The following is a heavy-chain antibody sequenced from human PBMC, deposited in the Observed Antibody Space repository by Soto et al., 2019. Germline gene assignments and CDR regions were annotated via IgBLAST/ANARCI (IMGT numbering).Heavy chain of an antibody. D-gene: IGHD3-10*01. Sequence: QVQLQESGPGLVKPSQTLSLTCTVSGGSISSGGYYWSWIRQHPGKGLAWIGYIYYSVSTYYNPSLKSRVTISVDTSTNTLSLKLSSVTAADTAVYYCARDRGSGSYLAFDIWGQGTMVTVSS. V-gene: IGHV4-31*03. J-gene: IGHJ3*02. CDR3: ARDRGSGSYLAFDI. CDR1: GGSISSGGYY. CDR2: IYYSVST.